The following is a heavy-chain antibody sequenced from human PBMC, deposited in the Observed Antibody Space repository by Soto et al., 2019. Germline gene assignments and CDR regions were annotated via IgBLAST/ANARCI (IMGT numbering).Heavy chain of an antibody. CDR3: AREVIPAATLGSDAFDI. J-gene: IGHJ3*02. V-gene: IGHV4-30-4*01. Sequence: QVQLQESGPGLVKPSQTLTLTCSVSGGSISSDNYFWSWIRQPPGKGLEWIGYIYYSGSAHYKPSLKSLFTISVDTSKNQFALDLFSVTAADTAMYYCAREVIPAATLGSDAFDIWGQGTMVTVSS. D-gene: IGHD3-16*02. CDR2: IYYSGSA. CDR1: GGSISSDNYF.